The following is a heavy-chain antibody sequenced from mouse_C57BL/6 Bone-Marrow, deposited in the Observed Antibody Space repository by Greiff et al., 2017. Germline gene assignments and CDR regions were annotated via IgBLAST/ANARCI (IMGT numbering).Heavy chain of an antibody. CDR3: TRPQLGSGTLLYFDV. D-gene: IGHD4-1*02. Sequence: QVQLQQSGAELVRPGASVTLSCKASGYTFTDYEMHWVKQTPVHGLEWIGAIDPATGGTAYNQKFKGKAILTADNSSSTAYMDLRSLTSEDSAVYYGTRPQLGSGTLLYFDVWGTGTTVTVSS. V-gene: IGHV1-15*01. CDR2: IDPATGGT. J-gene: IGHJ1*03. CDR1: GYTFTDYE.